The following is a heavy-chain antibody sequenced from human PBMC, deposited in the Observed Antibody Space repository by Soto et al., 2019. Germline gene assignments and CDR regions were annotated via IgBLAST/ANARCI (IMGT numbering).Heavy chain of an antibody. CDR2: INHSGTI. D-gene: IGHD2-8*01. CDR1: GGSFSGYY. Sequence: LSLTCAVYGGSFSGYYWTWIRQPPGKGLEWIGEINHSGTINFNPSLKSRLTISLDTSKKHFSLNLSSVTDADTAAYYRARADRRLVCSYCLDVWGQGTMVTVSS. J-gene: IGHJ6*02. CDR3: ARADRRLVCSYCLDV. V-gene: IGHV4-34*01.